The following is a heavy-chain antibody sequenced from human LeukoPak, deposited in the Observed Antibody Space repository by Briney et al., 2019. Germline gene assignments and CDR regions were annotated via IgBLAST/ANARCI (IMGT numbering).Heavy chain of an antibody. CDR2: IYHSGST. V-gene: IGHV4-38-2*02. CDR3: ARRGNIRSY. CDR1: GYSISSGYY. D-gene: IGHD2/OR15-2a*01. Sequence: SETLSLTCTVSGYSISSGYYWGWIRQPPGKGLEWIGSIYHSGSTYYNPSLKSRVTISVDTSKNQFSLKLSSVTAADTAVYYCARRGNIRSYWGQGTLVTVSS. J-gene: IGHJ4*02.